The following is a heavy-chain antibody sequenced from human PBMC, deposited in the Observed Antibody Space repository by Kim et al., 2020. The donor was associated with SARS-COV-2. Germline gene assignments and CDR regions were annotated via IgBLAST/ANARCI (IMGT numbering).Heavy chain of an antibody. J-gene: IGHJ5*02. CDR3: ARDLLPNWFDP. V-gene: IGHV3-30*01. Sequence: KYYADPVKGRFTISRDNSKNTLYLQMNSLRAEDTAVYYCARDLLPNWFDPWGQGTLVTVSS. CDR2: K.